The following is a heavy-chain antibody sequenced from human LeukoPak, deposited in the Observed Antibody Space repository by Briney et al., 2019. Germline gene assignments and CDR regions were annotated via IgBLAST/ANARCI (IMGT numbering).Heavy chain of an antibody. D-gene: IGHD3-9*01. CDR3: AKDGVTYYDILTGYSNPFDY. CDR1: GFTFSSYA. Sequence: PGGSLRLSCAASGFTFSSYAMHWVRQAPGKGLEWVAVISYDGSNKYYADSVKGRFTISRDNAKNSLYLQMDSLRAEDTAVYYCAKDGVTYYDILTGYSNPFDYWGQGTLVTVSS. J-gene: IGHJ4*02. V-gene: IGHV3-30*04. CDR2: ISYDGSNK.